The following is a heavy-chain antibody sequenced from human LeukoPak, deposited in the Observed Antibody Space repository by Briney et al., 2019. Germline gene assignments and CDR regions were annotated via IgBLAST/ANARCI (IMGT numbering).Heavy chain of an antibody. CDR3: AKVFRDIVVVPAAIFDYYYYGMDV. D-gene: IGHD2-2*01. Sequence: GRSLRLSCAASGFTFSSYGMHWVRQAPGKGLEWVAVIWYDGSNKYYADSVKGRFTISRDNSKNTLYLQMNSLRAEDTAVYYCAKVFRDIVVVPAAIFDYYYYGMDVWGKGTTVTVSS. V-gene: IGHV3-33*06. CDR1: GFTFSSYG. J-gene: IGHJ6*04. CDR2: IWYDGSNK.